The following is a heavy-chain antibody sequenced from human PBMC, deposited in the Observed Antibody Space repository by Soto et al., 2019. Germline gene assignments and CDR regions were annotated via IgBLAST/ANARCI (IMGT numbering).Heavy chain of an antibody. V-gene: IGHV4-34*01. J-gene: IGHJ6*02. CDR1: GGSFSGYY. CDR2: INHSGST. Sequence: QVQLQQWGAGLLKPSETLSLTCAVYGGSFSGYYWSWIRQPPGKGLEWIGEINHSGSTNYNPSLKSRVTISVDTSKNQFSLKLSSVTAADTAVYYCARMPTVTIYYYYYYGMDVWGQGTTVTVSS. D-gene: IGHD4-17*01. CDR3: ARMPTVTIYYYYYYGMDV.